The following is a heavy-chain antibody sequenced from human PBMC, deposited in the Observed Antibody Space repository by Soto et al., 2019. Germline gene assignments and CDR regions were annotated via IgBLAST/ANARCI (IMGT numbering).Heavy chain of an antibody. J-gene: IGHJ3*01. CDR3: ARRKGQWGDACDF. Sequence: QVRLVQSGAEVKKPGASVKVSCRASAYTFTEYGVTWVRQAPGQGLEWMGWINTYNGDTKYAQKFQGRVTMTTDTSTSTAYMKLRSLRSDYTAVYYCARRKGQWGDACDFWGQGTMVIVSS. CDR2: INTYNGDT. D-gene: IGHD2-8*01. CDR1: AYTFTEYG. V-gene: IGHV1-18*01.